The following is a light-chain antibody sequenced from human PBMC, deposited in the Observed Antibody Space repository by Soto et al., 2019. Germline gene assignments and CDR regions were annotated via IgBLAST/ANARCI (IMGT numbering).Light chain of an antibody. J-gene: IGLJ1*01. V-gene: IGLV1-44*01. CDR3: AAWDDSLNGYV. CDR1: SSNIGSNT. CDR2: SNN. Sequence: SVLTQPPSASGTPGQRVTISCSGISSNIGSNTVNWYQQLPGTAPKLLIYSNNQRPSGVPDRFSGSKSGTSASLAISGLQSEDEADYYCAAWDDSLNGYVFGTGTKVTVL.